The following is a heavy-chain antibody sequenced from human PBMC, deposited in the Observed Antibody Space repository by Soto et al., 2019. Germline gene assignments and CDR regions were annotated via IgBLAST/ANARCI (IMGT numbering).Heavy chain of an antibody. CDR1: GGTFSSYA. Sequence: SVKVSCKASGGTFSSYAISWVRQAPGQGLEWMGGIIPIFGTANYAQKFQGRVTITADKSTSTAYMELSSLRSEDTAVYYCARVAELRNCFDPWGQGTLVTVSS. CDR2: IIPIFGTA. J-gene: IGHJ5*02. D-gene: IGHD1-26*01. CDR3: ARVAELRNCFDP. V-gene: IGHV1-69*06.